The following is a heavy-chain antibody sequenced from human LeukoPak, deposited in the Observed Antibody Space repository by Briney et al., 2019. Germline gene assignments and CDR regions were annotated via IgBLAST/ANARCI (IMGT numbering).Heavy chain of an antibody. V-gene: IGHV3-23*01. CDR1: GFTFSSYA. J-gene: IGHJ4*02. D-gene: IGHD5-12*01. Sequence: GGSLRLSCAASGFTFSSYAMSWVRQAPGKGLEWVSAISGSGGSTYYADSVKGRFTISRDNAKNSLYLQMNSLRAEDTAVYYCARDGQYSGYDTVDYWGQGTLVTVSS. CDR3: ARDGQYSGYDTVDY. CDR2: ISGSGGST.